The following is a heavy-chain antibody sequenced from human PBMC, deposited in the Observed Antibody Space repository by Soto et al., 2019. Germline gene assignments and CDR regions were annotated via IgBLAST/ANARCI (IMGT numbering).Heavy chain of an antibody. CDR3: VRRHVSATGIDWFDP. J-gene: IGHJ5*02. CDR2: IKAANGYT. CDR1: GYTFTSYG. D-gene: IGHD6-13*01. Sequence: QVQLVQSGTEVKKPGASVKVSCKASGYTFTSYGIHWVRQAPGQRLEWMGWIKAANGYTKYSPKIQGRVTITRDTSASTAYMELRSLRSEDTAVYYCVRRHVSATGIDWFDPWGQGTLVTVSS. V-gene: IGHV1-3*01.